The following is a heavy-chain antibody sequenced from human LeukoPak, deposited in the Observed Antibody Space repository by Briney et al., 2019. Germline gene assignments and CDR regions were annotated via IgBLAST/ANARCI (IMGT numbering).Heavy chain of an antibody. CDR2: ISYDGSNK. J-gene: IGHJ4*02. D-gene: IGHD3-22*01. Sequence: GRSLRLSCAASGFTFSHYAIHWVRQAPGKGLEWVAVISYDGSNKLYADSVKGRFTLSRDNSKNTLSLQMNSLRAEDTAVYYCASGYSEYDSSGYCFEHWGQGILVTVSS. CDR3: ASGYSEYDSSGYCFEH. V-gene: IGHV3-30-3*01. CDR1: GFTFSHYA.